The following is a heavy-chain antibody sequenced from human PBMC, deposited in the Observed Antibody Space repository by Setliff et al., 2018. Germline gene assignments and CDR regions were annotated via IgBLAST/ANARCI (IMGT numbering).Heavy chain of an antibody. CDR2: ISGYNGHT. D-gene: IGHD6-13*01. J-gene: IGHJ3*01. Sequence: ASVKVSCKADGYTFSRNYITWVRQAPGRGLEWMGWISGYNGHTAYAQKLRHKFTMTTDTSTSTAYMELRSLIFDVTAIYYRARDLLRSSSWRPDVFDVWGQETMVTVSS. V-gene: IGHV1-18*01. CDR3: ARDLLRSSSWRPDVFDV. CDR1: GYTFSRNY.